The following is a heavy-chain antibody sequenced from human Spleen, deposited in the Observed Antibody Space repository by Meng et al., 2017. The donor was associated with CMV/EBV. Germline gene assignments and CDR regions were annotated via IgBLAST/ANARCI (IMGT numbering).Heavy chain of an antibody. D-gene: IGHD3-3*01. J-gene: IGHJ4*02. Sequence: GESLKISCAASGFTVSSNYMSSVRQAPGKGLEWVAYISSGSSTIYYADSVKGRFTISRDNAKNSLYLQLNSLRAEDTAVYYCARGGVDFWSGYHDYWGQGTLVTVSS. CDR1: GFTVSSNY. CDR3: ARGGVDFWSGYHDY. CDR2: ISSGSSTI. V-gene: IGHV3-48*04.